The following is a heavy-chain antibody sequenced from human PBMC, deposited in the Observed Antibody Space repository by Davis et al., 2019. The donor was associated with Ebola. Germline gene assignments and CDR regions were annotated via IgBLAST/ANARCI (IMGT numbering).Heavy chain of an antibody. CDR1: GFTFSNAW. CDR2: IKSKTDGGTT. D-gene: IGHD5-18*01. V-gene: IGHV3-15*01. Sequence: GESLKISCAASGFTFSNAWMSWVRQAPGKGLEWVGRIKSKTDGGTTDYAAPVKGRFTISRDDSKNTLYLQMNSLKTEDTAVYYCTQVGYSLPNNWLDPWGQGTLVTVSS. CDR3: TQVGYSLPNNWLDP. J-gene: IGHJ5*02.